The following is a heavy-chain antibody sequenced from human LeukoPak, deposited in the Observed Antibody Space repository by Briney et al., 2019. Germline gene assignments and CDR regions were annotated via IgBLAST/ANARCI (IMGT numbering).Heavy chain of an antibody. CDR3: AKRLTPVFDRSPTVTNLYFDY. D-gene: IGHD4-17*01. J-gene: IGHJ4*02. V-gene: IGHV3-23*01. Sequence: PGGSLRLSCAASGFTFSSYAMSWVRQAPGKRLEWVSAISGSGGSTYYADSVKGRFTISRDNSKNTLYLQMNSLRAEDTAVYYCAKRLTPVFDRSPTVTNLYFDYWGQGTLVTVSS. CDR1: GFTFSSYA. CDR2: ISGSGGST.